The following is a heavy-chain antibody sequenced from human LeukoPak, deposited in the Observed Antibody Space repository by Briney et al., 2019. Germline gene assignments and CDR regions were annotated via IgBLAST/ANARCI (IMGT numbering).Heavy chain of an antibody. Sequence: SETLSLTCTVSGGSINNYYWSWIRQPPGKGLECIGYIYYSGSTNYNPSLTSRVTISVDTSKNQFSLKLRSVTAADTAVYYCARARGTIFGVVYYYYMDVWGKGTTVTVSS. D-gene: IGHD3-3*01. CDR1: GGSINNYY. J-gene: IGHJ6*03. CDR3: ARARGTIFGVVYYYYMDV. CDR2: IYYSGST. V-gene: IGHV4-59*01.